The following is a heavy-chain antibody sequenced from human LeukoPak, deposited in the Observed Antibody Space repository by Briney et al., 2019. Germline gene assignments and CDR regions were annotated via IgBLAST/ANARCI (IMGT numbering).Heavy chain of an antibody. Sequence: KPSETLSLTCTVSGGSISSYYWSWIRQPPGKGLEWIGYIYYSGSTNYNPSLKSRVTISVDTSKNPFSLKLSSVTAADTAVYYCARVTYYGSGSYYNVARRLPLGAYYFDYWGQGTLVTVSS. D-gene: IGHD3-10*01. J-gene: IGHJ4*02. CDR1: GGSISSYY. V-gene: IGHV4-59*01. CDR2: IYYSGST. CDR3: ARVTYYGSGSYYNVARRLPLGAYYFDY.